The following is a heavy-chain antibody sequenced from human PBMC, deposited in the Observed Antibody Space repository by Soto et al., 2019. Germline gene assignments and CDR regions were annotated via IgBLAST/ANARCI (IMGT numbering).Heavy chain of an antibody. Sequence: QVQLVQSGAEVQKPGSSVKVSCKASGGTFSSYAISWVRQAPGQGLEWMGGIIPIFGTANYAQKFQGRVTITADESTSTAYMELSSLRSEDTAVYYCARHGSGSYSPHYYYYCGMDVWGQGTTVTVSS. V-gene: IGHV1-69*01. D-gene: IGHD3-10*01. CDR3: ARHGSGSYSPHYYYYCGMDV. CDR2: IIPIFGTA. CDR1: GGTFSSYA. J-gene: IGHJ6*02.